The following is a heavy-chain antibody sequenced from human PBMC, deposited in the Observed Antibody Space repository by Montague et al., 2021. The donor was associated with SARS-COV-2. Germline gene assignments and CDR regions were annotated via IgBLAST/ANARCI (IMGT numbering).Heavy chain of an antibody. V-gene: IGHV4-39*07. CDR3: ARDTRIAMLVVVTRYGLDV. CDR1: GGSISSSNYY. D-gene: IGHD3-22*01. Sequence: SETLSLTCTVSGGSISSSNYYWGWIRQPPGKGLEWIGSIYYTGSTYYNPSLKSRVTLSVDTSKNQFSLKLSSVTAADTAVYYCARDTRIAMLVVVTRYGLDVWGQGTTVTVPS. CDR2: IYYTGST. J-gene: IGHJ6*02.